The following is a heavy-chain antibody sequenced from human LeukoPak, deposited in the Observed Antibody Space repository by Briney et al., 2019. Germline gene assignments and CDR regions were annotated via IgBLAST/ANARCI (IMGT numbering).Heavy chain of an antibody. CDR1: GGSISSYF. CDR3: ARGAADPYYYYYMDV. V-gene: IGHV4-59*01. J-gene: IGHJ6*03. CDR2: IYYSGST. D-gene: IGHD6-25*01. Sequence: PSETLSLTCTVSGGSISSYFWSWIRQPPGKGLEWIGYIYYSGSTNYNPSLKSRVTISVDTSKNQFSLKLSSVTAADTAVYYCARGAADPYYYYYMDVWGKGTMVTVSS.